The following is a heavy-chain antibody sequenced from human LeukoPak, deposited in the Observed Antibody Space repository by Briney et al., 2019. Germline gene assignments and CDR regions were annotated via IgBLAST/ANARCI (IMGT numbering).Heavy chain of an antibody. D-gene: IGHD3-16*01. J-gene: IGHJ3*02. CDR1: GFTFSSYA. V-gene: IGHV3-48*02. CDR2: ISSSSSTI. Sequence: GGSLRLSCAASGFTFSSYAMNWVRQAPGKGLEWVSYISSSSSTIYYADSVKGRFTISRDNAKNSLYLQMNSLRDEDTAVYYCAGPLWGGPTHDAFDIWGQGTMVTVSS. CDR3: AGPLWGGPTHDAFDI.